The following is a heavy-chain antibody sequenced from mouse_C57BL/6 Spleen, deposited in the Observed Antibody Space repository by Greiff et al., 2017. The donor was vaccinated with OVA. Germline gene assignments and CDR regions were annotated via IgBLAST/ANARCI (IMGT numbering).Heavy chain of an antibody. CDR1: GFTFSSYA. Sequence: EVQGVESGGGLVKPGGSLKLSCAASGFTFSSYAMSWVRQTPEKRLEWVATISDGGSYTYYPDNVKGRFTISRDNAKNNLYLQMSHLKSEDTAMYYCASDSYYSNGGNYFDYWGQGTTLTVSS. J-gene: IGHJ2*01. V-gene: IGHV5-4*01. D-gene: IGHD2-5*01. CDR2: ISDGGSYT. CDR3: ASDSYYSNGGNYFDY.